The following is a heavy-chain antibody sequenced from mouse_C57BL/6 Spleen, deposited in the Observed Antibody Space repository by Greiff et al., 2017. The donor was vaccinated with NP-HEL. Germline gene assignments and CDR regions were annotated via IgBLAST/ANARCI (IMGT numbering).Heavy chain of an antibody. V-gene: IGHV3-6*01. CDR2: ISYDGSN. CDR3: ASVGYYEDFDY. D-gene: IGHD2-3*01. Sequence: EVKLEESGPGLVKPSQSLSLTCSVTGYSITSGYYWNWIRQFPGNKLEWMGYISYDGSNNYNPSLKNRISITRDTSKNQFFLKLNSVTTEDTATYYCASVGYYEDFDYWGQGTTLTVSS. J-gene: IGHJ2*01. CDR1: GYSITSGYY.